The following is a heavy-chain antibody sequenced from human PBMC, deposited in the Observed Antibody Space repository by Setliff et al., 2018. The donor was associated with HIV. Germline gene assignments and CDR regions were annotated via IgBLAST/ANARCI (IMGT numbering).Heavy chain of an antibody. J-gene: IGHJ4*02. CDR3: ARGKTWLRFLDY. CDR2: INTHSGYT. Sequence: ASVKVSCKASGYTFNNYGISWVRQAPGQGLEWMGWINTHSGYTNYAQNVQGRVTVTMDTSTSTAYMELRSLKSDDTAVYYCARGKTWLRFLDYWGRGTLVTGSS. D-gene: IGHD5-12*01. V-gene: IGHV1-18*01. CDR1: GYTFNNYG.